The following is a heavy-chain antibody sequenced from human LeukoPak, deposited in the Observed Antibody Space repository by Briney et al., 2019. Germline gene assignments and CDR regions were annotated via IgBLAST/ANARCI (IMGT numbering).Heavy chain of an antibody. CDR3: ARDNYSGSRYFDH. D-gene: IGHD1-26*01. J-gene: IGHJ4*02. Sequence: GGSLRLSCAASGFTFSSYNMNWVRQAPGKGLEWVAFIRYDANIKYYADSVKGRFTISRDNSKNTLYLQMNSLRAEDTAIYYCARDNYSGSRYFDHWGQGTLVTVSS. V-gene: IGHV3-30*02. CDR2: IRYDANIK. CDR1: GFTFSSYN.